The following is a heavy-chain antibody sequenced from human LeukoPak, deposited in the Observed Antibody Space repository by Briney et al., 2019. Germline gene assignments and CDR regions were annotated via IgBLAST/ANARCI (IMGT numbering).Heavy chain of an antibody. CDR1: GFTFSTYG. D-gene: IGHD3/OR15-3a*01. CDR3: AKDWTGEGNWFDP. J-gene: IGHJ5*02. Sequence: GGSLRLSCAASGFTFSTYGMHWVRQAPGKGLEWVAFIRYDGTNKYSADSVKGRFTISRDNSKNTLYLQMNSLRAEDTAVYYCAKDWTGEGNWFDPWGQGTLVTVSS. CDR2: IRYDGTNK. V-gene: IGHV3-30*02.